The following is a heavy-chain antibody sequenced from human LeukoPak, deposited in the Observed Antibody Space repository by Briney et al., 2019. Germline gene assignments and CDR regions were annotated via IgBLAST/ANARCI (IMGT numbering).Heavy chain of an antibody. D-gene: IGHD3-10*01. J-gene: IGHJ4*02. CDR1: GFTFSSYA. CDR2: ISYDGSNK. CDR3: ARDVSNHYGSGSYYTSNYFDY. Sequence: PGRSLRLSCAASGFTFSSYAMHWVRQAPGKGLEWVAVISYDGSNKYYADSVKGRFTISRDNSKNTLYLQMNSLRAEDTAVYYCARDVSNHYGSGSYYTSNYFDYWGQGTLVTVSS. V-gene: IGHV3-30*04.